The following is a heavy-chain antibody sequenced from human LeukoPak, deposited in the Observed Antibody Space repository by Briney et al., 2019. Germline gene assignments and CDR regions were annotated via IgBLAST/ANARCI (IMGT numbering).Heavy chain of an antibody. D-gene: IGHD3-10*01. Sequence: SETLSLTCAVYGGSFSGYYWSWIRQPPGKGLEWIGEINHSGSTNYNPSLKSRVTISVDTSKNQFSLKLSSVTAADTAVYYCARVSGSGSYSGLPDYWGQGTLVTASS. CDR1: GGSFSGYY. V-gene: IGHV4-34*01. CDR2: INHSGST. J-gene: IGHJ4*02. CDR3: ARVSGSGSYSGLPDY.